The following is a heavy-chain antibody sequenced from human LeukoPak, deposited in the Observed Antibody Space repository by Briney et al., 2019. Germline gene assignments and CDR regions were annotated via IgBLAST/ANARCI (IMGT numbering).Heavy chain of an antibody. CDR3: ARSVREVIDSSRAPFDY. CDR1: GYTFTGYY. V-gene: IGHV1-2*02. CDR2: INSNSGDT. J-gene: IGHJ4*02. D-gene: IGHD3-10*01. Sequence: ASVTVSCKASGYTFTGYYIHWLRQAPGQGLEWMGWINSNSGDTNYAQKFQGRVTMTRDTSISTAYMELSSLRSDDTAVYYCARSVREVIDSSRAPFDYWSQGTLVTVSS.